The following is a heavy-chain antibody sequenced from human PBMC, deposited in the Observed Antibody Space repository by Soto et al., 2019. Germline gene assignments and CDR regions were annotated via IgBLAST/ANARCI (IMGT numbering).Heavy chain of an antibody. CDR3: AREGIGGTTFRGYLDD. CDR1: GSIFRGYG. D-gene: IGHD2-15*01. Sequence: GGSLRLSCAASGSIFRGYGMHWVRQAPGKGLEWVAVIRYDGSNINYADSVMGRFTISRDNSKNTLYLEMNSLRAEDTAVYYCAREGIGGTTFRGYLDDWGQGNLVTVSS. J-gene: IGHJ4*02. CDR2: IRYDGSNI. V-gene: IGHV3-33*01.